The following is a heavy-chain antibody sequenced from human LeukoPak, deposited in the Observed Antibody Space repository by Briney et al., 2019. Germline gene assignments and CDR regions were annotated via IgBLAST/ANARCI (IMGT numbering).Heavy chain of an antibody. V-gene: IGHV4-31*03. J-gene: IGHJ4*02. Sequence: SETLSLTCTVSGGSISSGGYYWSWIRQHPGKGLEWIGYIYYSGSTYYNPSLKSRVTISVDTSKNQFSLKLSSVTAADTAVYYCARHRYYYDSSGYYFDYWGQGTLVTVSS. D-gene: IGHD3-22*01. CDR2: IYYSGST. CDR1: GGSISSGGYY. CDR3: ARHRYYYDSSGYYFDY.